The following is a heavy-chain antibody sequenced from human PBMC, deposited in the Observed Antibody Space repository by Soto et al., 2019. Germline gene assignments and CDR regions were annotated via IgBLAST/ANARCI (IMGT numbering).Heavy chain of an antibody. J-gene: IGHJ4*02. CDR1: GFTFSSYG. V-gene: IGHV3-33*01. CDR2: IWYDGSNK. D-gene: IGHD6-13*01. CDR3: AREYSSSWYGEAVADPFDY. Sequence: QVQLVESGGGVVQPGRSLRLSCAASGFTFSSYGMHWVRQAPGKGLEWVAVIWYDGSNKYYADSVKGRFTISRDNSKNTLYLQMNSLRAEDTAVYYCAREYSSSWYGEAVADPFDYWGQGTLVTVSS.